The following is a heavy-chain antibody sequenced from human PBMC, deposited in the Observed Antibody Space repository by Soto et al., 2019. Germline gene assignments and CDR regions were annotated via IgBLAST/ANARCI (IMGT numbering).Heavy chain of an antibody. CDR2: INAGNGNT. V-gene: IGHV1-3*01. J-gene: IGHJ4*02. CDR3: ARPGSSSFHFFDY. CDR1: GYTFTSYA. D-gene: IGHD6-6*01. Sequence: QVQLVQSGAEVKKPGASVKVSCKASGYTFTSYAMHWVRQAPGQRLEWMGWINAGNGNTKYSQKFQGRVTITRDTSASTAYMELSSLTSEDTAVYYCARPGSSSFHFFDYWGQGTLVTVSS.